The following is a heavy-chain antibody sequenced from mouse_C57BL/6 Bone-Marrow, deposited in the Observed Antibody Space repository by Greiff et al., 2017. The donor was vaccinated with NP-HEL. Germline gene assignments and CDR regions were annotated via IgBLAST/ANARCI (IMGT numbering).Heavy chain of an antibody. CDR2: IDPEDGDT. V-gene: IGHV14-1*01. CDR3: TTGGFITTVHWYFDV. J-gene: IGHJ1*03. CDR1: GFNIKDYY. D-gene: IGHD1-1*01. Sequence: EVQLQQSGAELVRPGASVKLSCTASGFNIKDYYMHWVKQRPEQGLEWIGRIDPEDGDTAYAPKFQGKATMTADTSSNTAYLQLSSLTSEDTAVYYCTTGGFITTVHWYFDVWGTGTTVTVSS.